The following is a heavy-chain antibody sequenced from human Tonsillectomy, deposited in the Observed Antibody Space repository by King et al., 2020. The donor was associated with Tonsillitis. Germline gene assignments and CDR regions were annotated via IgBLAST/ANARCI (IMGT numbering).Heavy chain of an antibody. CDR3: AKDGGEYYDRWAGKHHYMDV. D-gene: IGHD3-22*01. V-gene: IGHV3-23*04. CDR2: ISAGGGGT. Sequence: VQLVESGGGLVQPGGSLRLSCAASGFPFSSYAMSWVRQAPGKGLEWVSSISAGGGGTYDADSVKGRYTISRYNFKTMLYVPMNSLRVEDTAFYSCAKDGGEYYDRWAGKHHYMDVWGRGTTVTVSA. CDR1: GFPFSSYA. J-gene: IGHJ6*04.